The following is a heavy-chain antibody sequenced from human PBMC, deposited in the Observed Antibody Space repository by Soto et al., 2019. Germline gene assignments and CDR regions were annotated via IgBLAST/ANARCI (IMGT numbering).Heavy chain of an antibody. CDR3: ARVELGTMTDDY. CDR2: INHSGST. D-gene: IGHD2-21*02. CDR1: GGSFSGYY. Sequence: PSETLSLTCAVYGGSFSGYYWSRIRQPPGKGLEWIGEINHSGSTNYNPSLKSRVTISVDTSKNQFSLKLSSVTAADTAVYYCARVELGTMTDDYWGQGTPVTVS. J-gene: IGHJ4*02. V-gene: IGHV4-34*01.